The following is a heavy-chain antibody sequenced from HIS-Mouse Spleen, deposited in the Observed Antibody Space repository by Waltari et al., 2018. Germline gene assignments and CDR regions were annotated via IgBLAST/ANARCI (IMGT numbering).Heavy chain of an antibody. D-gene: IGHD6-13*01. CDR2: IYYSGST. CDR1: GGSISSRSYY. Sequence: QLQLQESGPGLVKPSETLSLTCTVSGGSISSRSYYWGWIRKPPGKGLGWIGSIYYSGSTYYNPSLKSRVTISVDTSKNQFSLKLSSVTAADTAVYYCAREIPYSSSWYDWYFDLWGRGTLVTVSS. J-gene: IGHJ2*01. V-gene: IGHV4-39*07. CDR3: AREIPYSSSWYDWYFDL.